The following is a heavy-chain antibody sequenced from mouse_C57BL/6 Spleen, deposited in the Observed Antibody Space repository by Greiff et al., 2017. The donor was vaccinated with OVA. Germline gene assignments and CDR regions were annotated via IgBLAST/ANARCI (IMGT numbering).Heavy chain of an antibody. CDR2: IYPGSGNT. D-gene: IGHD1-1*01. CDR3: ARRYGSYFDY. V-gene: IGHV1-66*01. Sequence: QVQLQQSGPELVKPGASVKISCKASGYSFTSYYIHWVKQRPGQGLEWIGWIYPGSGNTKYNEKFKGKATLTADTSSSTAYMQLSSLTSEGSAVYYCARRYGSYFDYWGQGTTLTVSS. CDR1: GYSFTSYY. J-gene: IGHJ2*01.